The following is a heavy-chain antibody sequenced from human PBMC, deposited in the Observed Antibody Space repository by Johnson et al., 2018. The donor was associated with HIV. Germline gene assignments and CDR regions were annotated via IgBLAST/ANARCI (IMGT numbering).Heavy chain of an antibody. CDR3: ARVSMLFIAADAFDI. V-gene: IGHV3-11*04. J-gene: IGHJ3*02. CDR2: ISSGGSSI. Sequence: QVYLVESGGGLVKPGGSLRLSCAASGFTFSDYYMSWIRQAPGKGLEWVSYISSGGSSIYSADSVKGRFTISRDNAKKSMCLKMNSLRAEDKAVYYCARVSMLFIAADAFDIWGQGTMVTVSS. CDR1: GFTFSDYY. D-gene: IGHD2-21*01.